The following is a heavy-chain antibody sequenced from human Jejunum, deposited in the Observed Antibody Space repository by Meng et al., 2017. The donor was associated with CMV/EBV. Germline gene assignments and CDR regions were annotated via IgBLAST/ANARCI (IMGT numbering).Heavy chain of an antibody. CDR3: ARGWADIRLSGVMDL. J-gene: IGHJ6*02. D-gene: IGHD2-8*01. Sequence: GSVRRDYCYWSSLRQPPGKGLEWVAYISYSGNTNSNPSLKSRVSISADAAKNLFSLRLTSVTTADTAVYYCARGWADIRLSGVMDLWGQGTTVTVSS. CDR1: GSVRRDYCY. CDR2: ISYSGNT. V-gene: IGHV4-61*01.